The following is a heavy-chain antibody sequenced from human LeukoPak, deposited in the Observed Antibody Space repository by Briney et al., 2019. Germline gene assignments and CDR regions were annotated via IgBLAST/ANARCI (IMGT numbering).Heavy chain of an antibody. D-gene: IGHD2-15*01. Sequence: GRSLRLSCAASGFTFDDYAMHWVRQAPGKGLEWVSGISWNSGSIGYADSVKGRFTISRDNAKNSLYLQMNSLRAEDTALYYCAKGPPRPRYCSGGSCYSGWFDPWGQGTLVTVSS. V-gene: IGHV3-9*01. CDR2: ISWNSGSI. CDR1: GFTFDDYA. J-gene: IGHJ5*02. CDR3: AKGPPRPRYCSGGSCYSGWFDP.